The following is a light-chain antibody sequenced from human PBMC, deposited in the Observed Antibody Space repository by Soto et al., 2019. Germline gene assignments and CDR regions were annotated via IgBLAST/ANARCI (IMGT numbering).Light chain of an antibody. J-gene: IGLJ1*01. CDR2: EVT. CDR3: CSYFGSKNYV. V-gene: IGLV2-8*01. Sequence: QSVLTQPPSASGSPGQSVAISCTGTSSDVGGYNYVSWYQQYPGKAPKLIMYEVTKRPSGVPDRFSGSKSGNTASLTVSGLQAEDEADYYCCSYFGSKNYVFGTGSMVTV. CDR1: SSDVGGYNY.